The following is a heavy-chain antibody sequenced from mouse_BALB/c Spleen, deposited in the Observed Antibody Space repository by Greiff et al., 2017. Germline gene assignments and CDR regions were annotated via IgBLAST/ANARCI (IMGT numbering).Heavy chain of an antibody. Sequence: EVQLMESGGGLVQPGGSLRLSCATSGFTFTDYYMSWVRQPPGKALEWLGFIRNKANGYTTEYSASVKGRFTISRDNSQSILYLQMNTLRAEDSATYYCARLPRTVPFDYWGQGTTLTVSS. D-gene: IGHD1-1*01. V-gene: IGHV7-3*02. CDR1: GFTFTDYY. CDR3: ARLPRTVPFDY. J-gene: IGHJ2*01. CDR2: IRNKANGYTT.